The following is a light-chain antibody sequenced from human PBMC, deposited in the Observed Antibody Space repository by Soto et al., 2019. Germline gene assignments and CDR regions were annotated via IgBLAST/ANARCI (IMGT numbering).Light chain of an antibody. CDR1: SSNIGNNA. CDR3: AAWDDSMNGPV. J-gene: IGLJ2*01. Sequence: QSVLTQPPSVSEAPRQRVTISCSGSSSNIGNNAVNWYQQLPGKAPKLLIYYDDLLPSGVSDRFSGSKSGTSASLASSGLQSADEADYYGAAWDDSMNGPVFGGGTQLTVL. CDR2: YDD. V-gene: IGLV1-36*01.